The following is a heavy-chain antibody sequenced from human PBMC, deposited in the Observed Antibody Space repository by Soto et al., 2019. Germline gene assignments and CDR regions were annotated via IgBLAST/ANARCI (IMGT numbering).Heavy chain of an antibody. J-gene: IGHJ4*02. CDR3: ARALQWLDEGGYFDY. CDR2: IYHSGST. Sequence: QVQLQESGPGLVKPSGTLSLTCAVSGGSISRSNWWSWVRQPPGKGLEWIGEIYHSGSTNYNPSLKRRVTISVDKSKNHFSLKLSSVTAADTAVYYCARALQWLDEGGYFDYWGQGTLVTVSS. V-gene: IGHV4-4*02. D-gene: IGHD6-19*01. CDR1: GGSISRSNW.